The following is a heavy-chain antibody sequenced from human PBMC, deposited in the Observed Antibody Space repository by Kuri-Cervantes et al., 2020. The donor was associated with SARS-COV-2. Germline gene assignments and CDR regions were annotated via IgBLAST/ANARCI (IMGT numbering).Heavy chain of an antibody. D-gene: IGHD3-3*01. J-gene: IGHJ4*02. V-gene: IGHV5-51*01. CDR3: ARLLFWSGFVDS. CDR1: GYSFSSYW. Sequence: GESLKISCQGSGYSFSSYWIGWVRQMPGKGLEWMGIIYPADSETRYSPSFQGQVTISADKSTTTAYLQWSGLKASDTAMYYCARLLFWSGFVDSWGQGTLVTVSS. CDR2: IYPADSET.